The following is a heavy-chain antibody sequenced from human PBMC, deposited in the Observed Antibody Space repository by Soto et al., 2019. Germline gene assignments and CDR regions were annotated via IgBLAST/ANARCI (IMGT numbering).Heavy chain of an antibody. CDR2: LYYGRRA. J-gene: IGHJ4*02. CDR3: ALGSILVGPEY. V-gene: IGHV4-59*04. Sequence: QVQLEKSGPGLVKPSETLSLSFAVSGDSISSYYCMWIGHPPGKGLESIGYLYYGRRANYNPSLKSRVNLSVDTFTTHSSLMLTFSTAPDRDVYYFALGSILVGPEYWGQGILVTVSS. D-gene: IGHD2-15*01. CDR1: GDSISSYY.